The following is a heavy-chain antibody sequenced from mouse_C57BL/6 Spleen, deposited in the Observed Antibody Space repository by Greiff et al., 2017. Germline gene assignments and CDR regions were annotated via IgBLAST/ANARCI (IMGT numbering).Heavy chain of an antibody. J-gene: IGHJ1*03. CDR2: IHPTSGST. Sequence: QVQLQQPGAELVKPGSSVKLSCKASGYTFTSYWMHWVKQRPGQGLEWIGMIHPTSGSTNYNEKLKSKATLTVDKSSSTAYMQLSSLTSEDSAVYYCARGVPLYFDVWGTGTPVTVSS. V-gene: IGHV1-64*01. CDR3: ARGVPLYFDV. CDR1: GYTFTSYW.